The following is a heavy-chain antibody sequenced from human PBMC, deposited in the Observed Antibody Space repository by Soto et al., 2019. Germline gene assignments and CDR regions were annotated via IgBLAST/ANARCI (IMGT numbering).Heavy chain of an antibody. D-gene: IGHD2-21*02. Sequence: ASVKVSCKASGYTFTGYYMHWVRQAPGQGLEWMGWINPNSGGTNYAQKFQGWVTMNRDTSISTAYMELSRLRSDDTAVYYCASSAYCGGDCYHEDAFDIWGQGTMVTVSS. CDR1: GYTFTGYY. CDR3: ASSAYCGGDCYHEDAFDI. J-gene: IGHJ3*02. V-gene: IGHV1-2*04. CDR2: INPNSGGT.